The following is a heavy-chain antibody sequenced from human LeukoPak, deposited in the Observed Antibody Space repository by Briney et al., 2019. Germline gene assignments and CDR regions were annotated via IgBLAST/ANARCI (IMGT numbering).Heavy chain of an antibody. Sequence: PSETLSLTCTVSGGSISSGSYYWSWIRQPAGKGLEWIGRIYTSGSTNYNPSLKSRVTISVDTSKNQFSLKLSSVTAADTAVYYCARIMTTVTTASPIEYMDVWGKGTTVTISS. D-gene: IGHD4-17*01. CDR3: ARIMTTVTTASPIEYMDV. V-gene: IGHV4-61*02. J-gene: IGHJ6*03. CDR2: IYTSGST. CDR1: GGSISSGSYY.